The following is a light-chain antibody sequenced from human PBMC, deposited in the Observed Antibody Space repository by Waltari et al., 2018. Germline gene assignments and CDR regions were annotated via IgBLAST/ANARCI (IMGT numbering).Light chain of an antibody. J-gene: IGKJ4*01. CDR1: QYLLYSSNNKNY. Sequence: IVLTQSPASLSVSLGARAPVHCKSGQYLLYSSNNKNYMAWYQQKPRQHPKLLISWASTRESGVPDRFTGSGSGTDFTLTISSLQAEDVADYDGQKYHSSRGTLGGGTKVE. CDR3: QKYHSSRGT. CDR2: WAS. V-gene: IGKV4-1*01.